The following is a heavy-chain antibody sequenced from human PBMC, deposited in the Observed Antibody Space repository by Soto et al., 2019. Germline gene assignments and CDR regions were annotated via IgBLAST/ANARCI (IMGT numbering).Heavy chain of an antibody. CDR2: IYYTGGT. CDR3: AREGPPIRAHNPPEYFQH. V-gene: IGHV4-39*02. CDR1: GDSISTRSNY. J-gene: IGHJ1*01. Sequence: SETLALTCTVSGDSISTRSNYWAWLHQPPGKGLEWIGSIYYTGGTYYNPSLKSRVTLFLDTSKNQFSLNLSSVTAADTAVYYCAREGPPIRAHNPPEYFQHWGQGTPVTVSS.